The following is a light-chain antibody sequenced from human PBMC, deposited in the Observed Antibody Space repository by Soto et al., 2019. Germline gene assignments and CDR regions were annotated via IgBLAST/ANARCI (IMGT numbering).Light chain of an antibody. CDR1: SSDVGGYNY. CDR2: EVT. CDR3: SSRTSSITYV. J-gene: IGLJ1*01. Sequence: QSALTQPASVSGSPGQSITISCTGTSSDVGGYNYVSWYQQHPGKAPKVMIYEVTNRPSGVSTRFSGSKSGNTASLTISGLQAEDEADYYGSSRTSSITYVFGTGTKVTVL. V-gene: IGLV2-14*01.